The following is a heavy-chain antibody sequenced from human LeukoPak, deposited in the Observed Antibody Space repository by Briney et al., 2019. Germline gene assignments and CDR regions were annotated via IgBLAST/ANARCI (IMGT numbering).Heavy chain of an antibody. CDR2: ISYDGSNK. CDR1: GFTFSSYA. CDR3: HIYGSGSYYNGYYFDY. V-gene: IGHV3-30-3*01. D-gene: IGHD3-10*01. Sequence: QPGGSLRLSCAASGFTFSSYAMHWVRQAPGKGLERVAVISYDGSNKYYADSVKGRFTISRDNSKNTLYLQMNSLRAEDTAVYYCHIYGSGSYYNGYYFDYWGQGTLVTVSS. J-gene: IGHJ4*02.